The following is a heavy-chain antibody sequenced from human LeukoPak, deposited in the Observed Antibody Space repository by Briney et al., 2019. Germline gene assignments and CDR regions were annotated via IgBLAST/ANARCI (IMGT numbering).Heavy chain of an antibody. CDR2: IKEDGSEQ. V-gene: IGHV3-7*05. D-gene: IGHD3-10*01. Sequence: PGGSLRLSCAASTLTFSSYWMSWVRQAPGKGLEWVANIKEDGSEQYYVDSVKGRFTISRDNSKNTLYLQMNSLRAEDTAVYYCAKLGASWFGESFDYWGQGTLVTVSS. J-gene: IGHJ4*02. CDR1: TLTFSSYW. CDR3: AKLGASWFGESFDY.